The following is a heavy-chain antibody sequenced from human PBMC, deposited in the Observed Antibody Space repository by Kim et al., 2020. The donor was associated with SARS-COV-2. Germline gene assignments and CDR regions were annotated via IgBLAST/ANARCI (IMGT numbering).Heavy chain of an antibody. CDR1: GGTFSSYA. V-gene: IGHV1-69*04. J-gene: IGHJ6*02. CDR3: ARSRRDGAARRYYGMDV. CDR2: IIPILGIA. Sequence: SVNVSCKASGGTFSSYAISWVRQAPGQGLEWMGRIIPILGIANYAQKFQGRVTITADKSTSTAYMELSSLRSEDTAVYYCARSRRDGAARRYYGMDVWGQGTTVTVSS. D-gene: IGHD3-10*01.